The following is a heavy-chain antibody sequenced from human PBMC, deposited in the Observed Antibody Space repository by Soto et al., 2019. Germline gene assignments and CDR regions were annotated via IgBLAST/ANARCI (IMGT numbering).Heavy chain of an antibody. CDR2: IIPIFGT. D-gene: IGHD2-15*01. CDR3: ARGGPIEVAVGAPPPFYF. CDR1: GGTXTSYA. J-gene: IGHJ4*02. Sequence: SXKVSFQASGGTXTSYAISLVRQAPGQGLEWTGGIIPIFGTHYAQKFQGRVTLTRDTSISTAYMELSSLTSDDTAVYVCARGGPIEVAVGAPPPFYFWGQGTLGTVS. V-gene: IGHV1-2*02.